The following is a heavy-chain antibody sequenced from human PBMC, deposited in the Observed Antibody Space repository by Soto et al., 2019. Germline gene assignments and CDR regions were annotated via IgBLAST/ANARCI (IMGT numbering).Heavy chain of an antibody. J-gene: IGHJ6*02. CDR1: GGTFSSYA. D-gene: IGHD2-21*02. Sequence: QVQLVQSGAEVKKPGSSVKVSCKASGGTFSSYAISWVRQAPGQGLEWMGGIIPIFGTANYAQKFQGRVTSTADESTSKAYMELSSLRTEDTAGYYCARGRDGDNAVYYGMDVWGQGTTVTVSS. V-gene: IGHV1-69*12. CDR3: ARGRDGDNAVYYGMDV. CDR2: IIPIFGTA.